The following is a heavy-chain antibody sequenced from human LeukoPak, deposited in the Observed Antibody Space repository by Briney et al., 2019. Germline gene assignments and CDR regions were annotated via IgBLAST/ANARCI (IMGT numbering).Heavy chain of an antibody. CDR1: GFTFSSYQ. D-gene: IGHD6-13*01. CDR3: ARDPAGSSWFGN. Sequence: PGGSLRLSGVASGFTFSSYQMNWLRQAPGHGLEWISYITASGGSINYADSVKGRFSPSRDNGENSLYLQIYSLRVEDTGMSYCARDPAGSSWFGNWGQGTLVTVSS. V-gene: IGHV3-48*03. J-gene: IGHJ4*02. CDR2: ITASGGSI.